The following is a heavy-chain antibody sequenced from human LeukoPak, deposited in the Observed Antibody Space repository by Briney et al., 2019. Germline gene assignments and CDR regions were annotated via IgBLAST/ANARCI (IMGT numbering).Heavy chain of an antibody. CDR1: GFTFSSYS. D-gene: IGHD3-16*01. CDR2: ISSSSSTI. V-gene: IGHV3-48*04. J-gene: IGHJ4*02. Sequence: PGGSLRLSCAASGFTFSSYSMDWVRQAPGKGLEWVSYISSSSSTIYYADSVKGRFTISRGNAKNSLYLQMNSLRAEDTAVYYCARAFGFDYWGQGTLVTVSS. CDR3: ARAFGFDY.